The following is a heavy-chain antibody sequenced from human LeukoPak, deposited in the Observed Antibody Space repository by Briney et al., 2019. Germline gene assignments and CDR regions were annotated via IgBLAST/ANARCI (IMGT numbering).Heavy chain of an antibody. J-gene: IGHJ6*02. Sequence: ASVKVSCKASGGTFSSYAISWVRQATGQGLEWMGWMNPNSGNTGYAQKFQGRVTMTRNTSISTAYMELSSLRSEDTAVYYCARGPLLRYFDWLNSSYYGMDVWGQGTTVTVSS. V-gene: IGHV1-8*02. CDR2: MNPNSGNT. D-gene: IGHD3-9*01. CDR1: GGTFSSYA. CDR3: ARGPLLRYFDWLNSSYYGMDV.